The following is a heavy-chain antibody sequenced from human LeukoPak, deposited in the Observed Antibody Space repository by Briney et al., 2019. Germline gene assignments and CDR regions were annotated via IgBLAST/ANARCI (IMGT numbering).Heavy chain of an antibody. Sequence: GGSLRLSCAASGFTFSSYSMNWVRQAPGEGLEWVSSISSSSSYIYYADSVKGRFTISRDNAKNTLYLQMNSLRAEDTAVYYCARGRGVTIFGVVIGPRKFFDYWGQGTLVTVSS. CDR1: GFTFSSYS. V-gene: IGHV3-21*01. CDR2: ISSSSSYI. CDR3: ARGRGVTIFGVVIGPRKFFDY. J-gene: IGHJ4*02. D-gene: IGHD3-3*01.